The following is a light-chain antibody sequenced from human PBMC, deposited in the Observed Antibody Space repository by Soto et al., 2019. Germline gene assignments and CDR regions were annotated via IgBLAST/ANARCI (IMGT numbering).Light chain of an antibody. V-gene: IGKV3-15*01. Sequence: EIVMTQSPATLSLSPGERATLSCRASQTIDNTLAWYQRKPGQAPRLLIYDASTRATGVPARFSGSGSGTDFTLTISSLQSEDFEVYYCKHYNYWPYTFGQGTNVDI. CDR3: KHYNYWPYT. CDR1: QTIDNT. CDR2: DAS. J-gene: IGKJ2*01.